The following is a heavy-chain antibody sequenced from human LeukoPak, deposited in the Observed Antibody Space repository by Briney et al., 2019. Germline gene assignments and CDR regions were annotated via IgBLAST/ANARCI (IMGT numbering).Heavy chain of an antibody. J-gene: IGHJ3*02. CDR3: ARGPYSYDSSGAFDI. Sequence: SETLSLTCTVSGGSISSYYWTWVRQPAGKGLEWIGRISSSGSTNYNPSLKSRVTISVDTSKNQFSLKLGSVTAADTAVYFCARGPYSYDSSGAFDIWGQGTMVTVSS. V-gene: IGHV4-4*07. D-gene: IGHD3-22*01. CDR1: GGSISSYY. CDR2: ISSSGST.